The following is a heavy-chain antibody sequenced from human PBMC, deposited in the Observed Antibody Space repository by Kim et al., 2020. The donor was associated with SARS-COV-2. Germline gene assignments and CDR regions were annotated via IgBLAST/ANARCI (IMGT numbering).Heavy chain of an antibody. D-gene: IGHD3-3*01. Sequence: GGSLRLSCVGSGFTFSNFWMTWVRQAPGKGLEWVANIKEDGSEKYYVDSVRGRFTISRDNAKKSLFLEMNSLRAEDTAVYYCARDNGWNYDPYWGQGTLVTVSS. V-gene: IGHV3-7*01. CDR1: GFTFSNFW. CDR3: ARDNGWNYDPY. CDR2: IKEDGSEK. J-gene: IGHJ4*02.